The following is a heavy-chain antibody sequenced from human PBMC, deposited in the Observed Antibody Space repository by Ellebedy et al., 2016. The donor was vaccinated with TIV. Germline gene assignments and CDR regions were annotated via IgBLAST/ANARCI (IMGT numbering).Heavy chain of an antibody. CDR3: ARDVADYYGMDV. Sequence: SVKVSXKASRGTFSSFVISWVRQAPGQGLEWMGGISPLYGAPYYAQKFQGRVTITADKKTNTVYMQLSSLRSEDTAIYYCARDVADYYGMDVWGQGTMVTVSS. CDR1: RGTFSSFV. J-gene: IGHJ6*02. V-gene: IGHV1-69*06. CDR2: ISPLYGAP.